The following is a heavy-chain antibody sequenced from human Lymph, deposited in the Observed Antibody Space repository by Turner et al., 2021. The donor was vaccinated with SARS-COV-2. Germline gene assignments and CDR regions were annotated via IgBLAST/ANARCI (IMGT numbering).Heavy chain of an antibody. CDR1: GGTFSTYA. CDR3: AGDATGTLGY. Sequence: QVQLVQSGAEVKKPGSSVKVSCKASGGTFSTYAISWVRPAPGQGHELLGGTNPIFGIANYGTKFQGRGKITAEQFTSTALMGVSRLRSEETGGYYWAGDATGTLGYRGRGTLVTVSS. D-gene: IGHD1-1*01. CDR2: TNPIFGIA. V-gene: IGHV1-69*10. J-gene: IGHJ4*02.